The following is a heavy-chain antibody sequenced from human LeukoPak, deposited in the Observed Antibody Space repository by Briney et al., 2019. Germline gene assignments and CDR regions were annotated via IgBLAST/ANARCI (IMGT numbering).Heavy chain of an antibody. Sequence: NTSETLSLTCTVSGGSISSGGYYWSWIRQHPGKGLEWIGYIYYSGSTYYNPSLKSRVTISVDTSKNQFSLKLSSATAADTAVYYCARTNDYGDYGPLGYWGQGTLVTVSS. CDR1: GGSISSGGYY. V-gene: IGHV4-31*03. CDR2: IYYSGST. J-gene: IGHJ4*02. D-gene: IGHD4-17*01. CDR3: ARTNDYGDYGPLGY.